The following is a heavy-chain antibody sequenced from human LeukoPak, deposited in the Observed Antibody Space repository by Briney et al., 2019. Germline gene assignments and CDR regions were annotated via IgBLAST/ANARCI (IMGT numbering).Heavy chain of an antibody. D-gene: IGHD2-2*01. J-gene: IGHJ6*02. CDR2: INHSGST. V-gene: IGHV4-34*01. CDR1: GGSVSGYY. Sequence: SETLSLTCVVSGGSVSGYYWSWIRQPPGKGLEWIGEINHSGSTNYNPSLKSRVTISVDMSKNQFSLKLSSVTAADTAVYYCARGPPAKPGTGYYYGMDVWGQGTTVTVSS. CDR3: ARGPPAKPGTGYYYGMDV.